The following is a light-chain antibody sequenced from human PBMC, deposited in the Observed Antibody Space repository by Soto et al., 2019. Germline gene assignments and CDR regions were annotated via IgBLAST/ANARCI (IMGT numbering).Light chain of an antibody. V-gene: IGLV1-47*02. CDR2: NNN. CDR3: ATWDDRLSSRV. CDR1: SSNIGSTY. J-gene: IGLJ2*01. Sequence: QSVLTQPPSASGTPGPRVTISCSVSSSNIGSTYVYWYQQLPGMAPRLMINNNNQRPSGVPDRVSGSKSSTSAALAITVLRSEAEADYYYATWDDRLSSRVFGGGTKLTVL.